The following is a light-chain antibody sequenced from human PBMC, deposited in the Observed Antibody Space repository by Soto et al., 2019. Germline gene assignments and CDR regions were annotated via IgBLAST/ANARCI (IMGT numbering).Light chain of an antibody. CDR3: QQYNSYWT. Sequence: DIQMTQSPSTLSASVGDRVTITCRASQSISSWLAWYQQKPGKAPKLLIYDASSLESGVQSRFSGSGSGTEFTLTISSLQPDDFATYCCQQYNSYWTFGQGTKVEIK. V-gene: IGKV1-5*01. CDR2: DAS. J-gene: IGKJ1*01. CDR1: QSISSW.